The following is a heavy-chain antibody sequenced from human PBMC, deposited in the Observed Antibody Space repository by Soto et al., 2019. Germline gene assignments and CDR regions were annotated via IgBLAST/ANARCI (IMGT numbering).Heavy chain of an antibody. CDR2: INPSGGST. CDR1: GYTFTSYY. D-gene: IGHD3-22*01. V-gene: IGHV1-46*01. Sequence: GASVKVSCKASGYTFTSYYMHWVRQAPGQGLEWMGIINPSGGSTSYAQKFQGRVTMTRDTSTSTVYMELSSLRSEDTAVYYCAGPRDYDSSGYDNYYYYVMDVWGQGTTVTVSS. J-gene: IGHJ6*02. CDR3: AGPRDYDSSGYDNYYYYVMDV.